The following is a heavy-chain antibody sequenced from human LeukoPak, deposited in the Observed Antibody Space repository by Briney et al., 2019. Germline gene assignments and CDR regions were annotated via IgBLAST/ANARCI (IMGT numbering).Heavy chain of an antibody. D-gene: IGHD5-18*01. CDR1: GFTFDDYA. Sequence: PGGSLRLSCAASGFTFDDYAMHWVRQAPGKGLEWVSRINSDGSSTSYADSVKGRFTISRDNAKNTLYLQMNSLRAEDTAVYYCARGVRGYSYVGYYYGMDVWGQGTTVTVSS. V-gene: IGHV3-74*01. CDR3: ARGVRGYSYVGYYYGMDV. J-gene: IGHJ6*02. CDR2: INSDGSST.